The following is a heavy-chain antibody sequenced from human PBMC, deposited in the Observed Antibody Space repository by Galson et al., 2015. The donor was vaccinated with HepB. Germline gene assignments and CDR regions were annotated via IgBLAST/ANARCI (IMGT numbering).Heavy chain of an antibody. CDR3: ARMWGYCSGGSCYPNYYGMDV. D-gene: IGHD2-15*01. CDR2: IYYSGST. J-gene: IGHJ6*02. V-gene: IGHV4-39*01. CDR1: GGSISSTSYY. Sequence: LSLTCTVSGGSISSTSYYWGWLRQPPGKGLEWIGSIYYSGSTYYNPSLKSRLTISVDTSKNQFSLKLSSVTAADTAVYYCARMWGYCSGGSCYPNYYGMDVWGQGTTVTVSS.